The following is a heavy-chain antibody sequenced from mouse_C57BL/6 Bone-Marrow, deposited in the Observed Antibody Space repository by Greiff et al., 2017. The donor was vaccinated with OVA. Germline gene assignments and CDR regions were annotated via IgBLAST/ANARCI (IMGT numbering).Heavy chain of an antibody. J-gene: IGHJ2*01. CDR2: INPYNGDT. CDR1: GYSFTGYF. V-gene: IGHV1-20*01. CDR3: ARSNGYDNYFDY. Sequence: EVQVVESGPELVKPGDSVKISCKASGYSFTGYFMNWVMQSHGKSLEWIGRINPYNGDTFYNQKFKGKATLTVDKSSSTAHMELRSLTSEDSAVYYCARSNGYDNYFDYWGQGTTLTVSS. D-gene: IGHD2-2*01.